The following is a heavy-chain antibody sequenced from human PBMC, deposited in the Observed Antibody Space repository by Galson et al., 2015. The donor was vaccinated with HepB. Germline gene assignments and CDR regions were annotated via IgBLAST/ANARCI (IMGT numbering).Heavy chain of an antibody. D-gene: IGHD2-15*01. Sequence: SVKVSCKASGYTFTTYAMNWVRQAPGQGLEWMGWINTNTGNPTYAQGSTGRFVFSLDTSVSTAYLQISSLKAEDTAVYYCARDPGYCSGGSCYSRRFYYFDYWGQGTLVTVSS. CDR3: ARDPGYCSGGSCYSRRFYYFDY. V-gene: IGHV7-4-1*02. CDR1: GYTFTTYA. J-gene: IGHJ4*02. CDR2: INTNTGNP.